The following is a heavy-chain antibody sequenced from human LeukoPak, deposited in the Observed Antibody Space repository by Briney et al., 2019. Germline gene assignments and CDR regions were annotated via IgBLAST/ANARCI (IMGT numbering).Heavy chain of an antibody. D-gene: IGHD3-16*01. CDR2: IWYDGSNK. Sequence: GGSLRLSCEASGFTFSTYGMRWVRQAPGKGLEWVAVIWYDGSNKFYADSVKGRFSISRDNSKNTVYLQMSSLRDDDTAVYYCARDWAGRRCDYWGQGTLVTVSS. V-gene: IGHV3-33*01. CDR1: GFTFSTYG. CDR3: ARDWAGRRCDY. J-gene: IGHJ4*02.